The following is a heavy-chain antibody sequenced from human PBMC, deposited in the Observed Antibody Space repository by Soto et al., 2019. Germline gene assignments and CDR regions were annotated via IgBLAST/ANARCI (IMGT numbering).Heavy chain of an antibody. Sequence: SETLSLTCPVSGYSISIGNYWGWIRQPPGKRLEWIGSIYQSGSTYYNPSLRSRATISVDTSKNQFSLKLSSVTAADTAVYYCARVLGAPLYYFDYWGQGILVTVSS. V-gene: IGHV4-38-2*02. CDR1: GYSISIGNY. CDR3: ARVLGAPLYYFDY. CDR2: IYQSGST. D-gene: IGHD1-26*01. J-gene: IGHJ4*02.